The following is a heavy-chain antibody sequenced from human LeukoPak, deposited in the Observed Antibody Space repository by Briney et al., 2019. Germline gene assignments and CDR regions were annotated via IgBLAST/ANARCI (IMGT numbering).Heavy chain of an antibody. CDR3: ARRYYYDSSGLYYFDY. Sequence: SETLSLTCAVYGGSFSGYYWSWIRQPPGKGLEWIGEINHSGSTNYNPSLKSRVTISVDTSKNQFSLKLSSVTAADTAVYYCARRYYYDSSGLYYFDYRGQGTLVTVSS. CDR1: GGSFSGYY. V-gene: IGHV4-34*01. D-gene: IGHD3-22*01. CDR2: INHSGST. J-gene: IGHJ4*02.